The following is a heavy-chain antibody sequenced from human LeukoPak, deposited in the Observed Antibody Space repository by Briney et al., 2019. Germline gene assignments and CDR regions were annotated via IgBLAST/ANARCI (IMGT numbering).Heavy chain of an antibody. D-gene: IGHD1-1*01. CDR3: LRDQLTDPKKNFDC. Sequence: GGSVRLSCAASGFIFGTYGMHWVRQAPGKGLEGVAHVSHNGKKQFYADSVKGRFTIPRDNDKNTITIQLNSSSAGDHASYYCLRDQLTDPKKNFDCWGQGALVTVS. CDR1: GFIFGTYG. CDR2: VSHNGKKQ. V-gene: IGHV3-33*01. J-gene: IGHJ5*01.